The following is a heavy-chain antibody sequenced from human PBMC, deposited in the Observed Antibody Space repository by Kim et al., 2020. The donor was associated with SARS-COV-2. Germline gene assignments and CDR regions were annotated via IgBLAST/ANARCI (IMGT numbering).Heavy chain of an antibody. CDR2: ISGSGSGT. CDR3: AKGERGYSYGPYYGMDV. CDR1: GFTFSSYT. J-gene: IGHJ6*01. D-gene: IGHD5-18*01. V-gene: IGHV3-23*01. Sequence: GGSLRLSCAASGFTFSSYTMSWVRQAPGKGLEWVSAISGSGSGTYYAYSVKGRFTISRDNSKNTLYVQMNSLRAEDTAVYYCAKGERGYSYGPYYGMDV.